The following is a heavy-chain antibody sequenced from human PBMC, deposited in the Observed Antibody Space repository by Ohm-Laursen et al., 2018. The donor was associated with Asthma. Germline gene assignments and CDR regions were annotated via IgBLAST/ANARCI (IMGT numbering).Heavy chain of an antibody. CDR3: VRDVVDRFDH. CDR2: IYIANT. D-gene: IGHD2-21*01. Sequence: ASSVKVSCKLSGYSVTSYAFSWVRQAPGQRPEWMGWIYIANTNYAPKFRDRVTLTTDTSTNTLYMDLRSLRSDDTAVYYCVRDVVDRFDHWGQGSLVIVSS. V-gene: IGHV1-18*04. CDR1: GYSVTSYA. J-gene: IGHJ4*02.